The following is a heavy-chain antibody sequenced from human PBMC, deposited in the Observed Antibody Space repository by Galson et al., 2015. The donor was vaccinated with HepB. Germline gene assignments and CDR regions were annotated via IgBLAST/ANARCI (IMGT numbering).Heavy chain of an antibody. CDR3: ARTPRGLMNLDY. CDR2: ISSSSTYI. J-gene: IGHJ4*02. Sequence: SLRLACAASGFTFSNYNMNWVRQTPGKGLEWVPFISSSSTYIYYADSMKGRFTISRDNAKNSLFLQMNSLRGEDTAVYYCARTPRGLMNLDYWGQGTLLIVSS. CDR1: GFTFSNYN. V-gene: IGHV3-21*01. D-gene: IGHD3-10*01.